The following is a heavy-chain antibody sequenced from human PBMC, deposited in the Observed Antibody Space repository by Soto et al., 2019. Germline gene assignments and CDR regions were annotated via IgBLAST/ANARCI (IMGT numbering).Heavy chain of an antibody. CDR3: ARGAVVAATPYKWFDP. CDR2: IIPIFGTA. D-gene: IGHD2-15*01. V-gene: IGHV1-69*13. Sequence: GASVKVSCKASGGTFSSYAISWVRQAPGQGLEWMGGIIPIFGTANYAQKFQGRVTITADESTSTAYMELSSLRSEDTAVYYCARGAVVAATPYKWFDPWGQGTLVTVSS. J-gene: IGHJ5*02. CDR1: GGTFSSYA.